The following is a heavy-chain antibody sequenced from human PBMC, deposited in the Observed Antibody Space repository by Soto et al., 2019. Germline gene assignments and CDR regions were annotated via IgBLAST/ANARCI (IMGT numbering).Heavy chain of an antibody. CDR2: IWYDGRNK. V-gene: IGHV3-33*01. CDR3: ARGSGGRTGYYYYGMDV. CDR1: GFTFSSYG. Sequence: HVQLVESGGGVVQPGRSLRLSCAASGFTFSSYGMHWVRQTPGKGLEWVAVIWYDGRNKYYADSVKGRFTISRDNSKNPLYLQMNSLRAEDTAVYYCARGSGGRTGYYYYGMDVWGQGTTVTVSS. D-gene: IGHD2-15*01. J-gene: IGHJ6*02.